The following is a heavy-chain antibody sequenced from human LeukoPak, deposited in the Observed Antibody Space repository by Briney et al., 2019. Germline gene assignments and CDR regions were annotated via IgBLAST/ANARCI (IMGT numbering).Heavy chain of an antibody. CDR3: ARDSCSGGSCYGGMDV. CDR1: GSTFSSYA. CDR2: IIPIFGTA. J-gene: IGHJ6*02. D-gene: IGHD2-15*01. V-gene: IGHV1-69*13. Sequence: SVKVSCKASGSTFSSYAISWVRQAPGQGLEWMGGIIPIFGTANYAQKFQGRVTITADESTSTAYMELSSLRSEDTAVYYCARDSCSGGSCYGGMDVWGQGTTVTVSS.